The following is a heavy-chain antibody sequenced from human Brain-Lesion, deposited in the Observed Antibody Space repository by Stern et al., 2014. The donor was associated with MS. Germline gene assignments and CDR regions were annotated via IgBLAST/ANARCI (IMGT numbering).Heavy chain of an antibody. CDR2: IKSKRDGGTT. CDR1: GFVFSSAW. V-gene: IGHV3-15*01. J-gene: IGHJ4*02. CDR3: ATTLQVLFDY. D-gene: IGHD2/OR15-2a*01. Sequence: EVRLVESGGDLVKPGGSLRLSCAASGFVFSSAWMSWVRQAPGKGLEWVGRIKSKRDGGTTDYVAPVKGRFTILRDDSRNILYLEMNTLKTDDTAVYYCATTLQVLFDYWGQGTLVTVSS.